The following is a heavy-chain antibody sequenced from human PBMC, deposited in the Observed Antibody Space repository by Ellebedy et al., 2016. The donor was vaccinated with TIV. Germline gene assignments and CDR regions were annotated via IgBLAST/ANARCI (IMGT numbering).Heavy chain of an antibody. CDR3: ARRHSGATKEGFDY. V-gene: IGHV5-51*01. CDR1: GYNFPSYF. D-gene: IGHD1-26*01. Sequence: GESLKISCTGSGYNFPSYFIGWVRQMPGKGLEWMGLIFPRDSDATYSPSFQGHVTISVDKSRATTYLHWSSLKASDTARYYCARRHSGATKEGFDYWGQGTLVTVSS. CDR2: IFPRDSDA. J-gene: IGHJ4*02.